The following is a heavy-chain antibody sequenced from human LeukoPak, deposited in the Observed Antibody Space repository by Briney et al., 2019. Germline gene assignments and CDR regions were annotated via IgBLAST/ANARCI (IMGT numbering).Heavy chain of an antibody. D-gene: IGHD1-26*01. J-gene: IGHJ5*02. V-gene: IGHV1-69*13. CDR2: IIPIFGTA. CDR3: ARDGMEGFWFDP. CDR1: GGTFSSYA. Sequence: SVKVSCKASGGTFSSYAISWVRQAPGQGLEWMGGIIPIFGTANYAQKFQGRVTITADESTSTAYMELSSLRSEDTAVYYCARDGMEGFWFDPWGQGTLVTVSS.